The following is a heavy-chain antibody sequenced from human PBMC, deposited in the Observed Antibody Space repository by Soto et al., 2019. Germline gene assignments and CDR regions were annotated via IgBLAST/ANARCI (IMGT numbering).Heavy chain of an antibody. J-gene: IGHJ4*02. CDR2: ISYDGSNK. Sequence: GGSLRLSCVASGFTFSSYAMHWVRQAPGKGLEWVAVISYDGSNKYYADSVKGRFTISRDNSKNTLYLQMNSLRAEDTAVYYCARAISGYVYDYWGQGTLVTVSS. CDR3: ARAISGYVYDY. V-gene: IGHV3-30-3*01. CDR1: GFTFSSYA. D-gene: IGHD5-12*01.